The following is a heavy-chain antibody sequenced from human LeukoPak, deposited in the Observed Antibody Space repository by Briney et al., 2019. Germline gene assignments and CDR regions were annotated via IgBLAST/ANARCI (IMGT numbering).Heavy chain of an antibody. D-gene: IGHD2-15*01. CDR3: ARDGWPAFDY. CDR2: TFYRSKWYN. J-gene: IGHJ4*02. Sequence: SQTLSLTCAISGDSVSSYTAAWNWIRRSPSRGFEWLGRTFYRSKWYNDYGESVKSRITINPDTSKNQFSLQLNSVTPEDTAVYYCARDGWPAFDYWGQGTLVTVSS. V-gene: IGHV6-1*01. CDR1: GDSVSSYTAA.